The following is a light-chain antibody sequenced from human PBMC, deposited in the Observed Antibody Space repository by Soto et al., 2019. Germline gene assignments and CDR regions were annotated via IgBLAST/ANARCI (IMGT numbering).Light chain of an antibody. V-gene: IGLV7-43*01. CDR3: LLYDGGDPEV. CDR2: STG. Sequence: QAVVTQEPSLTVSPGGTVTLTCASSTGAVTSGYYPNWFQQKPGQAHRALIYSTGNKHSWTPARFSGSLLGGKAALTLSGGQPEDEAEYSCLLYDGGDPEVFGGGTKLTVL. CDR1: TGAVTSGYY. J-gene: IGLJ2*01.